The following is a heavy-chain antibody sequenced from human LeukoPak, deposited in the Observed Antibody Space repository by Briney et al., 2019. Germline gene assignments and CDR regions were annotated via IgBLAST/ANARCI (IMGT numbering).Heavy chain of an antibody. V-gene: IGHV4-59*01. J-gene: IGHJ4*02. CDR2: IYYSGST. D-gene: IGHD3-10*01. CDR1: GGTISSYY. CDR3: AREGDTMVRGVSLFDY. Sequence: SETLSLTCTVSGGTISSYYWSWIRQPPGKGLEWIGYIYYSGSTNYNPSLKSRVTISVDTSKNQFSLKLSSVTAADTAVYYCAREGDTMVRGVSLFDYWGQGTLVTVSS.